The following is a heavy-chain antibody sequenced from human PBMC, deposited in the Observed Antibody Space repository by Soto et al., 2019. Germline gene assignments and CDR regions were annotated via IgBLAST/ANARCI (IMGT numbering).Heavy chain of an antibody. CDR1: GYTFFTYD. Sequence: QVHLVQSGVEVKTPGASVKVSCQASGYTFFTYDITWVRQAPGQGLEWMGWISTYSGDTKDAQKFQGRVTMTTDTSTTTAYSELRSRRSDYTAVYYCARHHGPTTSENWFDPWGQGTRVTFSS. V-gene: IGHV1-18*01. J-gene: IGHJ5*02. CDR3: ARHHGPTTSENWFDP. CDR2: ISTYSGDT. D-gene: IGHD5-12*01.